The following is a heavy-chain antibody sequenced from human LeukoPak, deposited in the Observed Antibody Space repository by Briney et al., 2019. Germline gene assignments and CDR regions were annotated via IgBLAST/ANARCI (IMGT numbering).Heavy chain of an antibody. CDR2: ISGSGGTT. D-gene: IGHD3-22*01. V-gene: IGHV3-23*01. Sequence: PGGSLRFSCAVSGLTLSNYGMSWVRQAPGKGLEWVAGISGSGGTTNYADSVKGRFTISRDNPKNTLFLHMNSLRAEDTAVYFCAKRGVVIRVILVGFNKEAYYFDSWGQGALVTVSS. CDR1: GLTLSNYG. CDR3: AKRGVVIRVILVGFNKEAYYFDS. J-gene: IGHJ4*02.